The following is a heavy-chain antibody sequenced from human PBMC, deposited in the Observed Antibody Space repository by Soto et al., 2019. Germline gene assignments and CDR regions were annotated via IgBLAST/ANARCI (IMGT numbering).Heavy chain of an antibody. D-gene: IGHD2-15*01. Sequence: ASVKVSCKASGYTFTSYYMHWVRQAPGQGLEWMGIINPSGGSTSYAQKFQGRVTMTRDTSTSTVYMELSSLRSEDTAVYYCARVTMVFYCSDGSCYYYYGMDVWGQGTTVTVSS. J-gene: IGHJ6*02. V-gene: IGHV1-46*03. CDR2: INPSGGST. CDR3: ARVTMVFYCSDGSCYYYYGMDV. CDR1: GYTFTSYY.